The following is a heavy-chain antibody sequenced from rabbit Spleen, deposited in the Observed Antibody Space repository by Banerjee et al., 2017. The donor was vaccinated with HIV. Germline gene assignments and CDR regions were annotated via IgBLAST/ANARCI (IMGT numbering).Heavy chain of an antibody. CDR3: ARDAGSGPYIDGYFSL. D-gene: IGHD8-1*01. CDR2: IEGGSSAFS. V-gene: IGHV1S40*01. J-gene: IGHJ4*01. Sequence: QSLEESGGGLVQPEGSLTLTCTASGFSFSSSYYMCWVRQAPGKGLEWIGCIEGGSSAFSYFASWAKGRFTISKTSSTTVTLQMTSLTVADTATYFCARDAGSGPYIDGYFSLWGPGTLVTVS. CDR1: GFSFSSSYY.